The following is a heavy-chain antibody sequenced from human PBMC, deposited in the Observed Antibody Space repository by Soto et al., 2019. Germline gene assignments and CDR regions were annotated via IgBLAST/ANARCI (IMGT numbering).Heavy chain of an antibody. CDR2: SYISGST. CDR1: GGSIRTYY. J-gene: IGHJ4*02. D-gene: IGHD4-17*01. CDR3: ARDSGDYQGLDY. V-gene: IGHV4-4*07. Sequence: QVQLQESGPGLVKPSETLSLTCTVSGGSIRTYYWSWIRQSAGKGLEWIGRSYISGSTNYNPSRRSRVTVSLDTSKSQFSLRLTSVTAADTAVYYCARDSGDYQGLDYWGQGTLVTVSS.